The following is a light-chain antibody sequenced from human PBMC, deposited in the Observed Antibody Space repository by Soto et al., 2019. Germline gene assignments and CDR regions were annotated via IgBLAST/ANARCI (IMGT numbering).Light chain of an antibody. CDR2: EVN. J-gene: IGLJ3*02. CDR3: SSYASSGAVG. CDR1: SSDVGAYNY. Sequence: QSALTQPASVSGSPGQPITISCTGTSSDVGAYNYVSWYQLHPGKAPKLMIYEVNNRPSGVSHRFSGSKSGNTASLTFSGLQPEDEADYYCSSYASSGAVGFGGGTKLTVL. V-gene: IGLV2-14*01.